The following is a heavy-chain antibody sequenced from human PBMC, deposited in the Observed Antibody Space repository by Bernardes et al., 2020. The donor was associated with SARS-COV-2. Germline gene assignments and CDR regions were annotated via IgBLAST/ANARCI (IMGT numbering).Heavy chain of an antibody. V-gene: IGHV3-13*01. D-gene: IGHD1-1*01. Sequence: GGSLRFSCAASGFTFSDYDLHWIRQSARKGLEWVSYIGTAGDSYYRASVKGQFTISRDDAKNFFYLQMDNLRVDDTAVYFCARGGRGTGWFDPWGQGTLVTVSS. J-gene: IGHJ5*02. CDR3: ARGGRGTGWFDP. CDR2: IGTAGDS. CDR1: GFTFSDYD.